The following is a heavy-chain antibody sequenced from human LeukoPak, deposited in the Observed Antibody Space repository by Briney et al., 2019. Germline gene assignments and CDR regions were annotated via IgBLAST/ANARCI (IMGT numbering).Heavy chain of an antibody. CDR3: AKIGLGDRSTISCFSNWFDP. CDR1: GLTFSSYA. D-gene: IGHD2-2*01. CDR2: IDGGGGST. J-gene: IGHJ5*02. Sequence: PGGSLRLSCATSGLTFSSYAMSWVRQAPGEGLEWVSVIDGGGGSTYYADSVKGRFTISRDNSKNTLYLHMNSLRPEDTAVYFCAKIGLGDRSTISCFSNWFDPWGQGTLVTVSS. V-gene: IGHV3-23*01.